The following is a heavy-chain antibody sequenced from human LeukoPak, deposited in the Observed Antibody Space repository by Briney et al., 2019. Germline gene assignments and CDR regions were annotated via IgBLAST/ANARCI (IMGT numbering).Heavy chain of an antibody. CDR3: ARALGAGWSYLPEHFDY. J-gene: IGHJ4*02. V-gene: IGHV4-61*02. CDR2: IYTSGST. Sequence: SETLSLTCTVSGGSISSGSYYWSWIRQPAGKGLEWIGRIYTSGSTNYNPSLKSRVSISIDTSKNQFSLKLSSVTAADTAVYYCARALGAGWSYLPEHFDYWGQGTLVTVSS. CDR1: GGSISSGSYY. D-gene: IGHD1-26*01.